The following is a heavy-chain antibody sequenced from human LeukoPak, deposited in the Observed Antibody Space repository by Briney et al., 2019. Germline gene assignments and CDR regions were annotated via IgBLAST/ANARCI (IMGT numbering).Heavy chain of an antibody. CDR1: GGSTGSGPSY. CDR2: ISHSGST. Sequence: SETLSLTCTVPGGSTGSGPSYWGWVRQPPGKGLEWIGSISHSGSTFYNPSLKSRVTISLDTSKKQFSLILSSVTAADTAVYYYARQDCTGSSCFPLDSWGQGTLVTVSS. D-gene: IGHD2-8*02. CDR3: ARQDCTGSSCFPLDS. J-gene: IGHJ4*02. V-gene: IGHV4-39*01.